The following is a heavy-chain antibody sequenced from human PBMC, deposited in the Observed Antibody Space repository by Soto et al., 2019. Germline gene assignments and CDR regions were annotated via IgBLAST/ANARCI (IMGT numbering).Heavy chain of an antibody. D-gene: IGHD2-21*02. CDR3: ARVCGGDCHNGMDV. CDR1: GGSISSGGYY. CDR2: IYYSGRT. J-gene: IGHJ6*02. Sequence: QVQLQESGPGLVKPSQTLSLTCTVSGGSISSGGYYWTWIRQPPGEGLEWLGYIYYSGRTYYNQSLKSRVTISVDTAKNPFSLKRSSVTAAVTAVYYCARVCGGDCHNGMDVWGQGTTVTVSS. V-gene: IGHV4-31*03.